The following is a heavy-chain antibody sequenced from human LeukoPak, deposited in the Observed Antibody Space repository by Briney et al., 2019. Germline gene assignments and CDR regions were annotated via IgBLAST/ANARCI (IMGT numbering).Heavy chain of an antibody. J-gene: IGHJ3*02. Sequence: ASVKVSCKASGYTFTSYGISWVRQAPGQGLEWMGWINPNSGGTNYAQKFQGRVTMTRDTSISTAYMELSRLRSDDTAVYYCAKADVYSSGWSEAAFDIWGQGTMVTVSS. CDR2: INPNSGGT. CDR3: AKADVYSSGWSEAAFDI. V-gene: IGHV1-2*02. D-gene: IGHD6-19*01. CDR1: GYTFTSYG.